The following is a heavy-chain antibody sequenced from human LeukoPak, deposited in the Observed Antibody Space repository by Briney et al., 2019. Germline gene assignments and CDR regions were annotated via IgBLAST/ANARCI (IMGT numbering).Heavy chain of an antibody. CDR2: IIPIFGTA. Sequence: GASVKVSCKASGGTFGSYAISWVRQAPGQGLEWMGGIIPIFGTANYAQKFQGRVTITADESTSTAYMELSSLRSEDTAVYYCASGIAARGTPYYYYGMDVWGQGTTVTVSS. J-gene: IGHJ6*02. V-gene: IGHV1-69*13. CDR3: ASGIAARGTPYYYYGMDV. D-gene: IGHD6-6*01. CDR1: GGTFGSYA.